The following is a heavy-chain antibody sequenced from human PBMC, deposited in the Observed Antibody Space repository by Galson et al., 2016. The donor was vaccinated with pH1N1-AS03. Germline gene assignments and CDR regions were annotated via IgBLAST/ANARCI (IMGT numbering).Heavy chain of an antibody. J-gene: IGHJ4*02. CDR3: ASYGSGSSPFDY. Sequence: QSGAEVKKPGESLRISCKASGDSFTDYWINWVRQMPGKGLEWMGRIDLSDSYTNYSPSFQGHVTISADKSIATAYLQWNSLKASDTAVYYCASYGSGSSPFDYWGQGTLVTVPS. CDR1: GDSFTDYW. V-gene: IGHV5-10-1*01. CDR2: IDLSDSYT. D-gene: IGHD3-10*01.